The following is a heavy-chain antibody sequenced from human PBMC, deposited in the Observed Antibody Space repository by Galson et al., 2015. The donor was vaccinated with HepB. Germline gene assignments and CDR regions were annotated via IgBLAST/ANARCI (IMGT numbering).Heavy chain of an antibody. V-gene: IGHV5-51*01. CDR2: LYPGESET. CDR1: GYSFDYYW. J-gene: IGHJ4*02. Sequence: QSGAEVKRPGESLKISCQGSGYSFDYYWIAWVRQMPGKGLEWMGILYPGESETRFGPSFQGQVSFSVDRSTSTAYLHWNSLKASDTAIYYCARLVDGYKDYWGQGTLVTVSS. D-gene: IGHD5-24*01. CDR3: ARLVDGYKDY.